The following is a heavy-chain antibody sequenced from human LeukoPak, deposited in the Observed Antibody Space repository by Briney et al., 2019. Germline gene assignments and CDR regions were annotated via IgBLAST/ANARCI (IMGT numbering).Heavy chain of an antibody. CDR2: IYYSGST. D-gene: IGHD6-13*01. CDR1: GGSINTYY. Sequence: PSETLSLTCTVSGGSINTYYWSWIRQPPGKGLEWIGYIYYSGSTYYNPSLKSRVTISVDTSKNQFSLKLSSVTAADTAVYYCAAHQWGSSWYSDYGMDVWGQGTTVTVSS. J-gene: IGHJ6*02. V-gene: IGHV4-59*06. CDR3: AAHQWGSSWYSDYGMDV.